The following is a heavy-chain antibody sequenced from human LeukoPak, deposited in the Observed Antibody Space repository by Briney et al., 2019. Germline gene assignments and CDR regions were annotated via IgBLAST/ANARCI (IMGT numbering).Heavy chain of an antibody. CDR2: IYYSGST. Sequence: SETLSLTCTVSGGSISSRSYYWGRIRQPPGKGLEWIGSIYYSGSTYYNPTLKSRVTISVDTSKNQFSLKLSSVTAADTAVYYCARLYYDFWSGYSQRGVDYWGQGTLVTVSS. CDR1: GGSISSRSYY. CDR3: ARLYYDFWSGYSQRGVDY. J-gene: IGHJ4*02. D-gene: IGHD3-3*01. V-gene: IGHV4-39*01.